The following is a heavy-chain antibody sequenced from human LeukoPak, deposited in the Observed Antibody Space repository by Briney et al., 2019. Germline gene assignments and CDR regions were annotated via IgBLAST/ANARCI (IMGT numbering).Heavy chain of an antibody. CDR1: GYTFTSYY. D-gene: IGHD3-9*01. CDR2: INPSGGST. Sequence: ASVKVSCKASGYTFTSYYMHWVRQAPGQGLEWMGIINPSGGSTSYAQKFQGRVTMTRDMSTSTVYMELSSLRSEDTAVYYCARGPEYYDILPGSGRRNWFDPWGQGTLVTVSS. J-gene: IGHJ5*02. CDR3: ARGPEYYDILPGSGRRNWFDP. V-gene: IGHV1-46*01.